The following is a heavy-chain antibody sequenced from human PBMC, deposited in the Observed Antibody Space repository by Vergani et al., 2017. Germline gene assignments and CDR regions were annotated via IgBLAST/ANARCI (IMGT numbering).Heavy chain of an antibody. CDR3: AKAHLGYCSGGSCYSLYYFDY. D-gene: IGHD2-15*01. J-gene: IGHJ4*02. CDR2: ISSSSSTI. Sequence: EVQLVESGGGLVQPGGSLRLSCAASGFTFSSYSMNWVRQAPGKGLEWVSYISSSSSTIYYADSVKGRFTISRDNAKNSLYLQMNSLRAEDTALYYCAKAHLGYCSGGSCYSLYYFDYWGQGTLVTVSS. V-gene: IGHV3-48*04. CDR1: GFTFSSYS.